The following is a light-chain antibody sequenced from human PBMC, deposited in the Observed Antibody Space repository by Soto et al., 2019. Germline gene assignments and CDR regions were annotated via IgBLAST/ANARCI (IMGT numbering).Light chain of an antibody. V-gene: IGLV6-57*03. Sequence: NFMLTQPHSVSESPGKTVTISCTRSSGTIASNFVQCYQRRPGSAPTTVIYKSNQRPSGVPDRFSGSIDSSSNSASLTISGLKTEDGADYYFQSYDSSNPVFGGGTQVTVL. CDR3: QSYDSSNPV. CDR2: KSN. CDR1: SGTIASNF. J-gene: IGLJ7*01.